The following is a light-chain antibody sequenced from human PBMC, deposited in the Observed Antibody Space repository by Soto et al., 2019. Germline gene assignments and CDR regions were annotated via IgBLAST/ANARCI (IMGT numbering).Light chain of an antibody. CDR2: EVS. V-gene: IGLV2-18*01. CDR3: SLYTSENAYV. CDR1: STDFVSYNR. J-gene: IGLJ1*01. Sequence: QSALTQPPSVSGSPGQSVTISCTGTSTDFVSYNRVSWYQQPPGTAPKLMIYEVSKRPSGVPDRFSGSKSGNTASLTISGLQAADEADYYCSLYTSENAYVFGNGTKVTVL.